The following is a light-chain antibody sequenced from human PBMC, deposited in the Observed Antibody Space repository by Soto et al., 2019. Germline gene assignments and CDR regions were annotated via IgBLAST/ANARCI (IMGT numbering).Light chain of an antibody. Sequence: QSVLTQPPSVTGAPGQRITISCTGRNSNIGAGYTVHWYQQFPGTDPTLLTFTKTNRPSGVPDRFSASKSGASASLAITGLQGEDEADYYCQSYDNNLTGLIFGGGTKLTVL. CDR1: NSNIGAGYT. V-gene: IGLV1-40*01. J-gene: IGLJ2*01. CDR3: QSYDNNLTGLI. CDR2: TKT.